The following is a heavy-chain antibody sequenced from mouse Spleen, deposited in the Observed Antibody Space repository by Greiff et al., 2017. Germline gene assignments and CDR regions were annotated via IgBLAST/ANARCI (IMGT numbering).Heavy chain of an antibody. Sequence: VQLQQSGPELVKPGASVKISCKASGYAFSSSWMNWVKQRPGKGLEWIGRIYPGDGDTNYNGKFKGKATLTADKSSSTAYMQLSSLTSEDSAVYFCARFYYDGSYYAMDYWGQGTSVTVSS. CDR1: GYAFSSSW. J-gene: IGHJ4*01. CDR3: ARFYYDGSYYAMDY. CDR2: IYPGDGDT. V-gene: IGHV1-82*01. D-gene: IGHD1-1*01.